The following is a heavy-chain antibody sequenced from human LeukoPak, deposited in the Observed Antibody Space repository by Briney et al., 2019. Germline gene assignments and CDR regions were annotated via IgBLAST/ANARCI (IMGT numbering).Heavy chain of an antibody. CDR1: GFTLSSYW. J-gene: IGHJ4*02. V-gene: IGHV3-74*01. Sequence: GGSLRLSCAASGFTLSSYWMHWVRQAPGKGLVWVSRIDTDVSSTNYADSVKGRFTISRDNSKNTLYLQMNSLRAEDTAVYYCARALGQAVAVPFDYWGQGTLVTVSS. CDR3: ARALGQAVAVPFDY. CDR2: IDTDVSST. D-gene: IGHD6-19*01.